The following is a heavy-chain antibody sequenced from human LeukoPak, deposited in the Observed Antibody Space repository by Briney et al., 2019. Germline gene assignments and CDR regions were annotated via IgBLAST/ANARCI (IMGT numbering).Heavy chain of an antibody. V-gene: IGHV1-3*01. CDR1: GYTFTNSA. CDR2: INAGNGNT. CDR3: ARTSGLVVVAATPDY. Sequence: ASVKVSCKASGYTFTNSALHWVRQAPGQGLEWMGWINAGNGNTKYSQKFQGRVTITRDTSASTAYMELRSLRSDDTAVYYCARTSGLVVVAATPDYWGQGTLVTVSS. D-gene: IGHD2-15*01. J-gene: IGHJ4*02.